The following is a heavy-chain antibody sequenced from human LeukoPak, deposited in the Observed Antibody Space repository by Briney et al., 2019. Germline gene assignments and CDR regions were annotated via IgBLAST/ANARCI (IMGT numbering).Heavy chain of an antibody. CDR3: ARLPVPLRYYGMDV. D-gene: IGHD3-10*02. CDR1: GFTFSSYW. J-gene: IGHJ6*02. CDR2: INTDGSST. V-gene: IGHV3-74*01. Sequence: GGSLRLSCAASGFTFSSYWMHWVRQAPGKGLVWVSRINTDGSSTSYADSVKGRFTISRDNAKNTLYLQMNSLRAEDTAVYYCARLPVPLRYYGMDVWGQGTTVTVSS.